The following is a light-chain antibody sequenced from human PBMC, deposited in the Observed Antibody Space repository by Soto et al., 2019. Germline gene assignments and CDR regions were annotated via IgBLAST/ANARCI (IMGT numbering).Light chain of an antibody. Sequence: QSALTQPASVSGSPGQSITISCTGTSSDVGGYNFVSWYQQHPGKAPKLMIFEVSHRPSGVSDRFSGSKSGNTASLPISGLQAEDEADYYCSSYTSSITYVFGTGTKVTVL. J-gene: IGLJ1*01. CDR3: SSYTSSITYV. CDR2: EVS. CDR1: SSDVGGYNF. V-gene: IGLV2-14*03.